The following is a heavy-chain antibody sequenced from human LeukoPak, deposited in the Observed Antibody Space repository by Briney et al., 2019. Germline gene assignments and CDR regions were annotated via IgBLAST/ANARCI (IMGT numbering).Heavy chain of an antibody. Sequence: ASVKVSCKASGVTFSSYAISWVRQAPGQGLEWMGRISPIFGTANYAQKFQGRVTITTDESTSTAYMELSSLRSEDTAVYYCARDRKLRYFDLWGSGTLVTVSS. CDR2: ISPIFGTA. CDR3: ARDRKLRYFDL. J-gene: IGHJ2*01. D-gene: IGHD1-14*01. CDR1: GVTFSSYA. V-gene: IGHV1-69*05.